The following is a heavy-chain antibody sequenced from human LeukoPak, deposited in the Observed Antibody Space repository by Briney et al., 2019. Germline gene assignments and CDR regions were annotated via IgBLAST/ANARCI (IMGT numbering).Heavy chain of an antibody. D-gene: IGHD3-22*01. CDR2: IVVGSDNT. CDR3: VADPHYDASGPPRWFDP. V-gene: IGHV1-58*02. CDR1: GFTFTSSA. Sequence: GASVKVSCKASGFTFTSSAMQWVRQARGQRLEWIGWIVVGSDNTNYAQKFQERVTITRDMSTSTAYMELSSLRSDDTAVYYCVADPHYDASGPPRWFDPWGQGTLVTVSS. J-gene: IGHJ5*02.